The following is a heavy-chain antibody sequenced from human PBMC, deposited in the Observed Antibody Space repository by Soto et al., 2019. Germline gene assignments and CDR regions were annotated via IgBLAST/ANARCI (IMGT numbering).Heavy chain of an antibody. Sequence: SQTLSLTCAISGDSVSSNSVAWNWIRQSPSGGLEWLGRTYYRSKWSHDYAVSVESRITINPDTSKNQFSLQLNSVTPEDTAVYYCARQQLVQGRSFDYWGQGTLVTVSS. CDR3: ARQQLVQGRSFDY. CDR1: GDSVSSNSVA. D-gene: IGHD6-13*01. J-gene: IGHJ4*02. CDR2: TYYRSKWSH. V-gene: IGHV6-1*01.